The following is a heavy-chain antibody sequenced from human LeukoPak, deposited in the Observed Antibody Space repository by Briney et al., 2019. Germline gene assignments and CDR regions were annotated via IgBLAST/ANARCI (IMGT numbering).Heavy chain of an antibody. CDR2: IDKKDKGFATAT. V-gene: IGHV3-73*01. CDR3: TRDSGTYNCFDP. J-gene: IGHJ5*02. CDR1: GFTFSGSG. D-gene: IGHD1-26*01. Sequence: PGGSLRLSCAASGFTFSGSGMHWVRQSSGKGLEWVGQIDKKDKGFATATAYAASVKGRLTISRDDSINTAYLQMKSLKTEDTALYYCTRDSGTYNCFDPWGQLALVSVSS.